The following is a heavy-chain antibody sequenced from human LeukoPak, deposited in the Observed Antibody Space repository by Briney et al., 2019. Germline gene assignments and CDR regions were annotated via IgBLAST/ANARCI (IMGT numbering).Heavy chain of an antibody. CDR2: IRYDGSNK. CDR3: AKGGGYEAQYYYYYLDV. Sequence: GGPLRLSCAASGFTFSSYGMHWVRQAPGKGLEWVSFIRYDGSNKYYADSVKGRFTISRDNSKNTLYLQMKSLRAEDTAVYYCAKGGGYEAQYYYYYLDVWGKGTTVTISS. CDR1: GFTFSSYG. J-gene: IGHJ6*03. D-gene: IGHD5-12*01. V-gene: IGHV3-30*02.